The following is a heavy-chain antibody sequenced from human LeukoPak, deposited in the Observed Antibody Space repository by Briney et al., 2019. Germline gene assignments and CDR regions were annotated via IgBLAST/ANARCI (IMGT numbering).Heavy chain of an antibody. CDR2: INHDGSVK. CDR1: GFTFRSYW. CDR3: ATSRDSSGVD. Sequence: PRGSLKLSCAASGFTFRSYWMSWVRQAPGKGLEWVANINHDGSVKYYLDSVKGRFTISRDNAKNSLYLQMNSLRAEDTAVYYCATSRDSSGVDWGQGNLVTVSS. V-gene: IGHV3-7*01. D-gene: IGHD3-22*01. J-gene: IGHJ4*02.